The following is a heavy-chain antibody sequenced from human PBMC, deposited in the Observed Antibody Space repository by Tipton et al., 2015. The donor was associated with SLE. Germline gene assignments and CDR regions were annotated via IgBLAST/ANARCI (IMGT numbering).Heavy chain of an antibody. J-gene: IGHJ6*02. Sequence: TLSLTCSVSGGSISSNYWIWIRQPPGKGLEWIGYISDGGGTNYNPSLKSRVTISVDPAKNQFSRRLTSVTAADTAVYYCARGMVTWRGAILGVDVWGQGTTVNVSS. CDR2: ISDGGGT. V-gene: IGHV4-59*08. D-gene: IGHD2-21*02. CDR3: ARGMVTWRGAILGVDV. CDR1: GGSISSNY.